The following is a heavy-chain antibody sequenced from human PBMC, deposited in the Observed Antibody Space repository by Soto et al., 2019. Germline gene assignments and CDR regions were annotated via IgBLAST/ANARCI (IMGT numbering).Heavy chain of an antibody. CDR1: GFTFSSYT. D-gene: IGHD4-17*01. Sequence: GGSLRLSCAASGFTFSSYTMNWVRQAPGRGLEWVSSIGTSSSYIYYADSVKGRFTISRDNAKNSLFLQMNSLRADDTAVYYCAGYSVRDYLYYYYGMDVWGQGTTVTVSS. J-gene: IGHJ6*02. CDR2: IGTSSSYI. V-gene: IGHV3-21*01. CDR3: AGYSVRDYLYYYYGMDV.